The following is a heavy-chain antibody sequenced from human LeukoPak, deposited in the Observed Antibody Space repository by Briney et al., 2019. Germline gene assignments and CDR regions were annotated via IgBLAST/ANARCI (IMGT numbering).Heavy chain of an antibody. J-gene: IGHJ5*02. V-gene: IGHV3-21*01. D-gene: IGHD1-26*01. CDR3: ARDGEVGVGRWFDP. CDR2: ISSSSSYI. CDR1: GFTSSSYS. Sequence: GGSLRLSCVASGFTSSSYSMNWVRQAPGKGLEWVSSISSSSSYIYYADSVKGRFTFSRDNAKNSLSLQMNSLRAEDTAVYYCARDGEVGVGRWFDPWGQGTLVTVSS.